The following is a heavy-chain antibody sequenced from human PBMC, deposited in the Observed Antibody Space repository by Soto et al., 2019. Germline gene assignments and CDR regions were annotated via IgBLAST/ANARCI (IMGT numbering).Heavy chain of an antibody. CDR3: ARDRGEYCSGGSCYWFDP. V-gene: IGHV4-34*01. CDR1: GGSFSGYY. Sequence: SETLSLTCAVYGGSFSGYYWSWIRQPPGKGLEWIGEINHSGSTNYNPSLKSRVTISVDTSKNQFSLKLSSVTAADTAVYYCARDRGEYCSGGSCYWFDPWGQGTLVTVSS. J-gene: IGHJ5*02. CDR2: INHSGST. D-gene: IGHD2-15*01.